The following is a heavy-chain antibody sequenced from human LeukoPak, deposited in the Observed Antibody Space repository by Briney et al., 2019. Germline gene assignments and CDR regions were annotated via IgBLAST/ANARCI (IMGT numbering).Heavy chain of an antibody. CDR3: ARHSPGWQQPPREVVN. CDR1: GGSISSYY. CDR2: IYYSGST. J-gene: IGHJ4*02. Sequence: SETLSLTCTVSGGSISSYYWSWIRQPPGKGLEWIGYIYYSGSTNYNPSLKSRVTISVDTSKNQFSLKLSSVTAADTAVYYCARHSPGWQQPPREVVNWGQGTLVTVSS. D-gene: IGHD6-13*01. V-gene: IGHV4-59*08.